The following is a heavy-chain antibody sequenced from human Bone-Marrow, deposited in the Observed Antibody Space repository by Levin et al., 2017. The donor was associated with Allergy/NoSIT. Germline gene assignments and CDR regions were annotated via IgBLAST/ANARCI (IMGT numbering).Heavy chain of an antibody. J-gene: IGHJ3*02. D-gene: IGHD3-10*01. CDR3: ARIGPGPLDI. CDR2: IDPSDSYT. CDR1: GYSFTTYW. Sequence: GESLKISCQGSGYSFTTYWITWVRQMPGKGLEWMGRIDPSDSYTTYNPSFQGHVSMSADKSISTAYLKWSSLQASDTAIYYCARIGPGPLDIWGQGTKVTVTA. V-gene: IGHV5-10-1*01.